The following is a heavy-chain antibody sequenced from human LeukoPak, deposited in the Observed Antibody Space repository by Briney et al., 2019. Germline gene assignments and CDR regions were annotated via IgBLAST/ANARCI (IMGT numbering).Heavy chain of an antibody. CDR3: ARELYHFDR. CDR1: GGSIRNHH. J-gene: IGHJ4*02. CDR2: VFFTEGT. D-gene: IGHD2-8*01. Sequence: SETPSLTCSVSGGSIRNHHWTWIRQSPGKGLEWIGHVFFTEGTNYSPSLRGRITISADRSKNQIYLKLGSVTAADTAVYYCARELYHFDRWGQGALVTVSS. V-gene: IGHV4-59*11.